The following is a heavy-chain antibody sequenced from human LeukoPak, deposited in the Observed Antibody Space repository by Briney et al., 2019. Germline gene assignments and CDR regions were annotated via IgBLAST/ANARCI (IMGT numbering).Heavy chain of an antibody. D-gene: IGHD3-22*01. CDR3: AMGPYYYDSSGYYY. Sequence: GGSLRLSCAASGFTFSSYWMHWVRQAPGKGLVWVSRINSDGSSTTHADSVKGRFTISRDNAKNTLYLQMHSLRAEDTAVYYCAMGPYYYDSSGYYYWGEGTLVTVSS. CDR1: GFTFSSYW. V-gene: IGHV3-74*01. J-gene: IGHJ4*02. CDR2: INSDGSST.